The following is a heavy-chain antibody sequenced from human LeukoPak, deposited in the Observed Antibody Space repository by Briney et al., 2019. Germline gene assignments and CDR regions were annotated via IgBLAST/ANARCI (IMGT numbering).Heavy chain of an antibody. J-gene: IGHJ4*02. Sequence: GGSLRLSCAASGFTFYDYAMHWVRHAPGKGLEWVSGISWNSGSIVYADSVKGRFTISRDNAKNSLYLQMNSLRAEDTALYYCAKDAAERFELEEEGYYFDYWGQGTLVTVSS. CDR1: GFTFYDYA. CDR2: ISWNSGSI. CDR3: AKDAAERFELEEEGYYFDY. D-gene: IGHD1-1*01. V-gene: IGHV3-9*01.